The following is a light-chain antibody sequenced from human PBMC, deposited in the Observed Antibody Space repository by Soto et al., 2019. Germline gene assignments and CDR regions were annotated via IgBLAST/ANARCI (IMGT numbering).Light chain of an antibody. CDR2: EVS. CDR3: SSYTSSSTYV. Sequence: QSALTQPAPVSGSPGQSITISCTGTSSDVGGYTYVSWYQHHPGKAPKLMIYEVSNRPSGVSNRFSGSKSGNTASLTISGLQAEDEADYYCSSYTSSSTYVFGTGTKVTVL. J-gene: IGLJ1*01. V-gene: IGLV2-14*01. CDR1: SSDVGGYTY.